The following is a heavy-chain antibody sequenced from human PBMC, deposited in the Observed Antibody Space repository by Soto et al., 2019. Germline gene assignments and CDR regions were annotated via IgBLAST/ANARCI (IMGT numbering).Heavy chain of an antibody. V-gene: IGHV1-69*02. D-gene: IGHD2-2*01. J-gene: IGHJ6*02. CDR1: GGTFSSYT. CDR3: ASGVVPAAYGMDV. CDR2: IIPILGIA. Sequence: QVQLVQSGAEVKKPGSSVKVSCKASGGTFSSYTISWVRQAPGQGLEWMGRIIPILGIANYAQKFQRRVTITADKSTSTAYMELSSLISEDTAVYYCASGVVPAAYGMDVWGQGTTVTVSS.